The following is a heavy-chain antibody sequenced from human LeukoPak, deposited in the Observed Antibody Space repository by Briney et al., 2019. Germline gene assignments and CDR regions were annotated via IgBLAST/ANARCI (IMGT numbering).Heavy chain of an antibody. CDR2: LHSTGHT. D-gene: IGHD2-15*01. Sequence: PSDTLSLTCTVSGRPMPNHYWRWTPHPPGKGLEQIRYLHSTGHTTHDTSLTSRVPISVDTSRNQFSLRLYSVTAADTAVYYCARLLPNTLPGLPYNYHYLDVWGKGTTVTVSS. CDR1: GRPMPNHY. CDR3: ARLLPNTLPGLPYNYHYLDV. V-gene: IGHV4-59*07. J-gene: IGHJ6*03.